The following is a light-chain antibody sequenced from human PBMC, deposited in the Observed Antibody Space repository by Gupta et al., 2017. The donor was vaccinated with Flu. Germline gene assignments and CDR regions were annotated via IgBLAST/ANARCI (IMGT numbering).Light chain of an antibody. Sequence: QSVLTQPPSASGTPGLRVTISCSGNSFNIGRNTVNWYQQLPGAAPKLLIYKNDQRPSGVTERFSGSKSGTSASLAISGLQAEDEADYFCAAWDDSLNGVYVFGSGTQVTVL. CDR2: KND. J-gene: IGLJ1*01. V-gene: IGLV1-44*01. CDR3: AAWDDSLNGVYV. CDR1: SFNIGRNT.